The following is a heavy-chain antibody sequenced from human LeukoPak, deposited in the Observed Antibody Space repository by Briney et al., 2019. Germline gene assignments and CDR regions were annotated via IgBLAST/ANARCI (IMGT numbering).Heavy chain of an antibody. CDR1: GFTVSSNF. J-gene: IGHJ1*01. V-gene: IGHV3-66*01. CDR3: ARDTDYYGSGRHGYFDH. Sequence: PGGSLRLSCEASGFTVSSNFMGWVRQTPEKGLEWASLIYSGGSTHYADSVKGRFTISRDNSKYTLHLQMNSLRAEDTAVYYCARDTDYYGSGRHGYFDHWVQGTLVTVSS. CDR2: IYSGGST. D-gene: IGHD3-10*01.